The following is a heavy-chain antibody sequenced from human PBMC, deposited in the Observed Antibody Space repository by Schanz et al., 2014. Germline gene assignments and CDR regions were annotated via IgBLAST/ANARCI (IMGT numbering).Heavy chain of an antibody. CDR1: GGSISSYY. D-gene: IGHD2-21*01. J-gene: IGHJ4*02. CDR2: IYYRGNT. Sequence: QVQLQESGPGLVKPSQTLSLTCTVSGGSISSYYWSWIRQPPGKGLEWIGFIYYRGNTNYNPSLTRRVTRSVDTSKNQFSVKLGCVTAADTAVYYCARDRLECGAECYSVEVFEIWGQGTLVIVAS. V-gene: IGHV4-59*12. CDR3: ARDRLECGAECYSVEVFEI.